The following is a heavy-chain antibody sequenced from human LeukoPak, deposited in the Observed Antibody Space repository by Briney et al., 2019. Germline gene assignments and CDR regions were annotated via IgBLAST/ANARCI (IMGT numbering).Heavy chain of an antibody. Sequence: AGGSLRLSCAASGFTFDDYGMSWVRQAPGQGLEWVSGINWNGGSTGYADSVKGRFTICRDNAKNSLYLQMNSLRAEDTALYYCARGNYYDSSGYLYYWGQGTLVTVSS. CDR2: INWNGGST. CDR1: GFTFDDYG. V-gene: IGHV3-20*04. J-gene: IGHJ4*02. CDR3: ARGNYYDSSGYLYY. D-gene: IGHD3-22*01.